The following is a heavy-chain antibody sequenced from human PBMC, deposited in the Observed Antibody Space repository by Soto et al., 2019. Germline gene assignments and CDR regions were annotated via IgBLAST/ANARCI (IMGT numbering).Heavy chain of an antibody. J-gene: IGHJ6*02. D-gene: IGHD3-16*01. CDR3: ARLSRGSSAGMDV. Sequence: QVQLQESGPGLVKSSETLSLTCTVSGGSISSYYWNWIRQPPGKGLEWIGYIYYSGSTDYNPSLKIRVTISIDTSKNQFSLKLSSVTAADTAVYYCARLSRGSSAGMDVWGQGTTVTVSS. V-gene: IGHV4-59*08. CDR1: GGSISSYY. CDR2: IYYSGST.